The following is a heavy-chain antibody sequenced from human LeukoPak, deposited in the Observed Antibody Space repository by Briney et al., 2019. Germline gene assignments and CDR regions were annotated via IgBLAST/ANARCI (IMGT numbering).Heavy chain of an antibody. CDR3: ARVPPWEATFFSTWKYHFDQ. Sequence: SETLSLTCTVSGASISSGGYYWSCIRQFPGKGLEWIGYIFHSGKTYYNPSLKSRLNMSVDTSENQFPLSLRSVTAADTAVYFCARVPPWEATFFSTWKYHFDQWGQGTLVTVAS. D-gene: IGHD1-7*01. CDR2: IFHSGKT. J-gene: IGHJ4*02. CDR1: GASISSGGYY. V-gene: IGHV4-31*03.